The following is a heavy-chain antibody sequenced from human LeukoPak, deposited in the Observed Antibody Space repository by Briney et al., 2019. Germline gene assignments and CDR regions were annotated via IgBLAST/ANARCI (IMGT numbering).Heavy chain of an antibody. V-gene: IGHV3-11*04. D-gene: IGHD4-17*01. J-gene: IGHJ5*02. Sequence: PGGSLRLSCAASGFTFSDYYMSWIRQAPGKGLGWVSYISSGGSNRYYADSVKGRFTISRDNAKNVLYLQMSSLRAEDTAVYYCARDRYGDYWFDPWGQGTLVTVSS. CDR2: ISSGGSNR. CDR3: ARDRYGDYWFDP. CDR1: GFTFSDYY.